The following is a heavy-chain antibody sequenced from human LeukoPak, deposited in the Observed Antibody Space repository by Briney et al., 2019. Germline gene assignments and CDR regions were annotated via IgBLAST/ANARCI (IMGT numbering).Heavy chain of an antibody. D-gene: IGHD2-8*01. Sequence: SETLSLTCAVYGGSLNGHYWSWIRQPPGKGLEWIGEGSDSGGTKFNPSLKSRVTISADTSKNQFSLKLTSVTAADTAVYYCAKNGQSGFSFDPWGQGTLVTVSS. J-gene: IGHJ5*02. CDR2: GSDSGGT. V-gene: IGHV4-34*01. CDR1: GGSLNGHY. CDR3: AKNGQSGFSFDP.